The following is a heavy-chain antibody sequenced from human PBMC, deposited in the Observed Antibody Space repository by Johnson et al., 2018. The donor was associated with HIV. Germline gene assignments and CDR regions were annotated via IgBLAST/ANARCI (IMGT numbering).Heavy chain of an antibody. V-gene: IGHV3-11*04. J-gene: IGHJ3*02. CDR1: GFTFSDYY. CDR2: ITSSGTSS. CDR3: ARGSGSYGDAFDI. D-gene: IGHD1-26*01. Sequence: QVQLVESGGGVVQPGRSLRLSCVASGFTFSDYYMSWIRQAPGKGLEWVSYITSSGTSSYYADSVKGRLTISRENAKNSLYLQMNSLRAGDTAVYYCARGSGSYGDAFDIWGQGTMVTVSS.